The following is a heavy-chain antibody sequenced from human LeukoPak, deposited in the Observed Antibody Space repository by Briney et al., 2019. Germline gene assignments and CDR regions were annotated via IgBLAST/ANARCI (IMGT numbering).Heavy chain of an antibody. V-gene: IGHV3-48*01. CDR2: INSGSSTI. J-gene: IGHJ3*02. D-gene: IGHD1-1*01. CDR3: ARVLLERPGIDSFDM. Sequence: PGGSLRLSCGASEFSLRSYSMDWVRQAPGKGLEWVSHINSGSSTIYYADSVKGRFTISRDNAGNSLYLHMNSLRVEDTAVYYCARVLLERPGIDSFDMWGQGTMVTVSS. CDR1: EFSLRSYS.